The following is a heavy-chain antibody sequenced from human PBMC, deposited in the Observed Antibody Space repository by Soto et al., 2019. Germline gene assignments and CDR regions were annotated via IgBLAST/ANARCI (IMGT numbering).Heavy chain of an antibody. Sequence: SETLSLTCTVSGGSISSGGYYWSWIRQHPGKGLEWIGYIYYSGSTYYNPSLKSRVTISVDTSKNQFSLKLSSVTAADTAVYYCARAPDSGSYRYWYFDLWGRGTLVTVS. CDR3: ARAPDSGSYRYWYFDL. V-gene: IGHV4-31*03. CDR1: GGSISSGGYY. CDR2: IYYSGST. D-gene: IGHD1-26*01. J-gene: IGHJ2*01.